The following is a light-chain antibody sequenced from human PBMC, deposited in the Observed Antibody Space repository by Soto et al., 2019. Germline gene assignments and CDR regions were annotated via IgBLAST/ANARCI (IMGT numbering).Light chain of an antibody. J-gene: IGLJ1*01. CDR3: SSFTTTNTYV. V-gene: IGLV2-14*03. CDR2: DVS. CDR1: SSDVGTNNF. Sequence: QSVLTQPASVSGSPGQSIAMSCTGTSSDVGTNNFVSWYQQHPGKAPKLIIYDVSNRPSGVSDRFFGSKSGNTASLTISGLQAEDEADYYCSSFTTTNTYVFGTGTKVTVL.